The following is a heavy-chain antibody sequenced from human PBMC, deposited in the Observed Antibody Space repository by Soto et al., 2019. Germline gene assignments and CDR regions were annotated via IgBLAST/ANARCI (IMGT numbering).Heavy chain of an antibody. V-gene: IGHV1-69*13. J-gene: IGHJ4*02. CDR2: IIPDLGTG. Sequence: GFSVKVACKASGGTVNRYASSGVRQAPGQGLEWMGGIIPDLGTGNSAQKFRGRLSIIADASTTTVYMGLSGLTSEDTAVYYCARERGGYNRGDFEFWGQGTQVTVSS. CDR3: ARERGGYNRGDFEF. CDR1: GGTVNRYA. D-gene: IGHD1-26*01.